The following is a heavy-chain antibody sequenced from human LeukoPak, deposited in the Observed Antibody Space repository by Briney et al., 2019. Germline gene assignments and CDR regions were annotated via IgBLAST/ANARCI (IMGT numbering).Heavy chain of an antibody. V-gene: IGHV3-48*01. J-gene: IGHJ4*02. CDR2: ISSGGSTI. CDR3: ARDTYGSGNSYNAPLDY. CDR1: GLTFRTYS. Sequence: GGSLRLSCAASGLTFRTYSMNWVRQAPEKGLEWVSYISSGGSTICYADSVKGRFTISRDNAKNSLYLQMNSLRAEDTAMYYCARDTYGSGNSYNAPLDYWGQGTLVTVSS. D-gene: IGHD3-10*01.